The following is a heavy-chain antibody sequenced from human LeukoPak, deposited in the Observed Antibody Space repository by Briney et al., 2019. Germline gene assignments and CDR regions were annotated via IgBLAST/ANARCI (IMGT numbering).Heavy chain of an antibody. CDR3: ARDAADCSSTSCSYYYFDY. J-gene: IGHJ4*02. CDR2: ISYDGSNK. D-gene: IGHD2-2*01. V-gene: IGHV3-30-3*01. CDR1: GFTFTSYA. Sequence: GGSLRLSCAASGFTFTSYALHWVRQAPGKGLEWVAVISYDGSNKYYADSVKGRFTISRDNSKNTVSLQMNSLRAEDTAVYYCARDAADCSSTSCSYYYFDYGGQGTLVTVS.